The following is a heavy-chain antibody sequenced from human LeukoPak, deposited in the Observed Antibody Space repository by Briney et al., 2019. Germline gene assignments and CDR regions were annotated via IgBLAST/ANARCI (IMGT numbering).Heavy chain of an antibody. Sequence: SETLSLTCAVSGGSISSGGYSWSWTRQPPGKGLEWIGYIYHSGSTYYNPSLKSRVTISVDRSKNQFSLKLSSVTAADTAVYYCARGVYYYGSGSYYNSGYFDYWGQGTLVTVSS. J-gene: IGHJ4*02. CDR1: GGSISSGGYS. V-gene: IGHV4-30-2*01. D-gene: IGHD3-10*01. CDR3: ARGVYYYGSGSYYNSGYFDY. CDR2: IYHSGST.